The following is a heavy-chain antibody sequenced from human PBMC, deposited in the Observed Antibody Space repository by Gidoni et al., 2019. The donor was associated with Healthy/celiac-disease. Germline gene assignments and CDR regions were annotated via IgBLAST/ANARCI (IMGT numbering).Heavy chain of an antibody. V-gene: IGHV3-20*04. CDR1: GFTFADSG. CDR3: ARDLITMVRGVIIPGGY. D-gene: IGHD3-10*01. J-gene: IGHJ4*02. Sequence: EVQLVASGGGVVRPGGSLRLSCAASGFTFADSGMSWVRQAPGKGLEWVSGINWNGGSTGYADSVKGRFTISRDNAKNSLYLQMNSLRAEDTALYYCARDLITMVRGVIIPGGYWGQGTLVTVSS. CDR2: INWNGGST.